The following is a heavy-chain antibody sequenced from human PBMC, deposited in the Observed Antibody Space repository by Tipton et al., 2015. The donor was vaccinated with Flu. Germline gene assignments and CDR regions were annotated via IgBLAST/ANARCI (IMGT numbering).Heavy chain of an antibody. CDR2: MNPNSGNT. CDR1: GYTFSSYE. V-gene: IGHV1-8*01. D-gene: IGHD1-1*01. J-gene: IGHJ2*01. Sequence: QLVQSGAEMKKPGASVKVSCKASGYTFSSYEINWVRQATGQGLEWMGWMNPNSGNTGYAQKFQGRVTMTRNTSISTAYMELTSLTSEDTAVYYCARNRQQSRYFDLWGRGTLVTVS. CDR3: ARNRQQSRYFDL.